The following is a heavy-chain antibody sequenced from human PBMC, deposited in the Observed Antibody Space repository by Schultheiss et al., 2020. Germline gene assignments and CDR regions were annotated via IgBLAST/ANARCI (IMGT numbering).Heavy chain of an antibody. CDR2: ISYDGSNK. D-gene: IGHD5-24*01. CDR3: ASSSVGFGNRGLQHDY. CDR1: GFTFSSYG. Sequence: GGSLRLSCAASGFTFSSYGMHWVRQAPGKGLEWVAVISYDGSNKYYADSVKGRFTISRDNAKNSLYLQMNSLRAEDTAVYYCASSSVGFGNRGLQHDYWGQGTLVTVSS. J-gene: IGHJ4*02. V-gene: IGHV3-30*03.